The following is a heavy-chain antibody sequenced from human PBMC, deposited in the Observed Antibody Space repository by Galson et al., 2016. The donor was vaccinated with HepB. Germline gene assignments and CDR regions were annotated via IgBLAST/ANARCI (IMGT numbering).Heavy chain of an antibody. J-gene: IGHJ6*02. CDR2: IYTSYT. CDR1: GFTFRNYA. Sequence: LRLSCAASGFTFRNYAMNWVRQAPGKGLMWVSVIYTSYTYYTDPVKGRFTISRDISKNTLYLQMNSLRAEDTAVYYCARGRDIQMYYYHALDVWGQGTSVAVSS. V-gene: IGHV3-23*03. D-gene: IGHD5-12*01. CDR3: ARGRDIQMYYYHALDV.